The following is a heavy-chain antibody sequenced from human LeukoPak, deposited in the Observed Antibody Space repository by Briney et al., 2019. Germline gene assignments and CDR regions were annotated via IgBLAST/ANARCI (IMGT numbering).Heavy chain of an antibody. CDR2: ISGSGGST. Sequence: GGSLRPSCAASGFTFSSYGMSWVRQAPGKGLEWVSAISGSGGSTYYADSVKGRFTISRDNSKSTLYLQMNSLRAEDTAVYYCAKLGITMIGGVWGKGTTVTISS. V-gene: IGHV3-23*01. J-gene: IGHJ6*04. CDR1: GFTFSSYG. CDR3: AKLGITMIGGV. D-gene: IGHD3-10*02.